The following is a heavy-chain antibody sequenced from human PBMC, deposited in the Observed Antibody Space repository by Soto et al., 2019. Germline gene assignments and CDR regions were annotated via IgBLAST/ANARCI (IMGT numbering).Heavy chain of an antibody. J-gene: IGHJ5*02. D-gene: IGHD5-18*01. CDR2: IHYTGSS. CDR1: GGSISGYY. Sequence: QLQLQESGPGLVKPSETLSLTCPVSGGSISGYYWSWLRQPPGKGLEWIAFIHYTGSSNSNPSLKSRVTISVDTSKNQFSLKLSSVTAADTAVYYCARHSNEYRKSLDSWGQGTLVTVSP. CDR3: ARHSNEYRKSLDS. V-gene: IGHV4-59*08.